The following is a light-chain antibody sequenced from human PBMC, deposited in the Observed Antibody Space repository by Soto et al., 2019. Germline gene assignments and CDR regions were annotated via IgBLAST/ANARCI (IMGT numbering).Light chain of an antibody. CDR3: SSYTSSSTYV. J-gene: IGLJ1*01. CDR2: DVT. V-gene: IGLV2-14*01. CDR1: RSDVGGYNY. Sequence: QSALTQPASGSGYPGQSITISCTGTRSDVGGYNYVYWHQQHPGKAPKLMIYDVTNRPSGVSDRFSGSKSGNTASLTISGLQAEDEADYYCSSYTSSSTYVFGAGTKLTVL.